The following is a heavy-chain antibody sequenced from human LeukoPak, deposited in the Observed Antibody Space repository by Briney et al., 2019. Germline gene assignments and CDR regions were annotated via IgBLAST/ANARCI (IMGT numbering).Heavy chain of an antibody. J-gene: IGHJ4*02. V-gene: IGHV4-39*07. CDR3: ARVQPGWLQRNFDY. CDR1: GGSISSSTYY. Sequence: SETLSLTCTVSGGSISSSTYYWGWIRQPPGKGLEWIGSIYYSGSTYYNPSLKSRVIISVDTSKNQFSLKVRFVTAADTAVYYCARVQPGWLQRNFDYWGQGTLVTVSS. D-gene: IGHD5-18*01. CDR2: IYYSGST.